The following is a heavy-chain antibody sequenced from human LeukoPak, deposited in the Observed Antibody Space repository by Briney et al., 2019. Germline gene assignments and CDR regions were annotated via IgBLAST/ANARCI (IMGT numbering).Heavy chain of an antibody. Sequence: SETLSLTCTVSGGSISRYYWSWIRQPPGKGLEWIGYIYYSGSTKYSPSLKSRVTISVHTSKNQFSLKVSSVTAADTAVYYCARAKDRYNWKDWGQGTLVTVSS. CDR3: ARAKDRYNWKD. D-gene: IGHD1-20*01. CDR2: IYYSGST. J-gene: IGHJ4*02. CDR1: GGSISRYY. V-gene: IGHV4-59*08.